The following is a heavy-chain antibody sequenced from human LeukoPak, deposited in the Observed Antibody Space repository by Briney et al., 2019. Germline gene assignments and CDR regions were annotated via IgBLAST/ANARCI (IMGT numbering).Heavy chain of an antibody. D-gene: IGHD5-18*01. Sequence: PSETLSLTCTVSGGSISSYYWSWIRQSPGKGLEWIGYIYYSGSTNYNPSLKSRVTISVDTSKNQFSLKLSSVTAADTAVYYCARAVVGYSYGCFDYWGQGTLVTVSS. CDR3: ARAVVGYSYGCFDY. J-gene: IGHJ4*02. CDR1: GGSISSYY. CDR2: IYYSGST. V-gene: IGHV4-59*01.